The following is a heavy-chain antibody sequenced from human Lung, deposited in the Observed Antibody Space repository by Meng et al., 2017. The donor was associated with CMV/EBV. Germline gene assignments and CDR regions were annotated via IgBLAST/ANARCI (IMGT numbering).Heavy chain of an antibody. D-gene: IGHD2-2*01. CDR2: IYWNDDK. V-gene: IGHV2-5*01. Sequence: SGPXLVKPTQTLTLTCTFSGFSLSTSGVGVGWIRQPPGKALEWLALIYWNDDKRYSPSLKSRLTITKDTSKNQVVLTMTNMDPVDTATYYCAHSGLVVPAVRYWYFDLXGRGXLVTVSS. CDR3: AHSGLVVPAVRYWYFDL. J-gene: IGHJ2*01. CDR1: GFSLSTSGVG.